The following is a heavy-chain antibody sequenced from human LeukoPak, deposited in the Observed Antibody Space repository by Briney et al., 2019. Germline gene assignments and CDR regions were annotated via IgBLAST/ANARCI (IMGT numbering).Heavy chain of an antibody. V-gene: IGHV1-69*04. D-gene: IGHD2-15*01. Sequence: GASVKLSCKASGGTFSSYAISWVRQAPGQGLEWMGRIIPILGIANYAQKFQGRVTITADKSTSTAYMELSSLRSEDTAVYYCARVRLVVVAASYYYYGMDVWGQGTTVTVSS. CDR3: ARVRLVVVAASYYYYGMDV. CDR1: GGTFSSYA. J-gene: IGHJ6*02. CDR2: IIPILGIA.